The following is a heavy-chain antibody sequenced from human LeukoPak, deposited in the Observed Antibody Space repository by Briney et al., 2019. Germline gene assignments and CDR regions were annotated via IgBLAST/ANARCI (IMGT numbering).Heavy chain of an antibody. Sequence: PGGALRLSCAASGFTFSDYYMTGIRQAPGKGLEWLSYLSGSSTYNNYADSVKGRFTIYSDNAKNSLYMQMNSVRAAATAVYSCARAKGPIIAVAPFDYWGQGTLVTVSS. J-gene: IGHJ4*02. CDR2: LSGSSTYN. V-gene: IGHV3-11*06. CDR1: GFTFSDYY. CDR3: ARAKGPIIAVAPFDY. D-gene: IGHD6-19*01.